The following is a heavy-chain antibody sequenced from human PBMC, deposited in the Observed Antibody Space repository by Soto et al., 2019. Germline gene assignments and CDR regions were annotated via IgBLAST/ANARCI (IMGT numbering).Heavy chain of an antibody. D-gene: IGHD3-9*01. J-gene: IGHJ4*02. CDR1: GFSLSTSGVG. V-gene: IGHV2-5*01. CDR3: AHSRRLSFDWLLHSQYYFDY. CDR2: IYWNDDK. Sequence: SGPTLVNPTQTLTLTCTFSGFSLSTSGVGVGWIRQPPGKALEWLALIYWNDDKRYSPSLKSRLTITKDTSKNQVVLTMTNMDPLDTATYYCAHSRRLSFDWLLHSQYYFDYWGQGTLVTVSS.